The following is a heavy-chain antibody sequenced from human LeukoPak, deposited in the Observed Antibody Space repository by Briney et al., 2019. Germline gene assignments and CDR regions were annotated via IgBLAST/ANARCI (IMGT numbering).Heavy chain of an antibody. D-gene: IGHD6-19*01. CDR3: ARVATPDVSSPLDF. V-gene: IGHV4-4*07. J-gene: IGHJ4*02. Sequence: PSETLSPTCAVSGGSITGFFWTWIRQPAGEGLQYIGRIFSRGGANYNPSLQSRVAMSVDTSQNLFSLKLTSVTAADTAVYFCARVATPDVSSPLDFWGQGILVTVSS. CDR1: GGSITGFF. CDR2: IFSRGGA.